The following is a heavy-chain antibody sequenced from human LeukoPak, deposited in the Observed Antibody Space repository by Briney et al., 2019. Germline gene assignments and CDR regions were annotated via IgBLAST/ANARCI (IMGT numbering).Heavy chain of an antibody. Sequence: PSETLSLTCTVSRGSISSSSYYWGWIRQPPGKGLEWIGSIYYSGSTYYNPSLKSRVTISVDTSKNQFSLKLSSVTAADTAVYYCAATVTSGGWFDPWGQGTLVTVSS. CDR2: IYYSGST. J-gene: IGHJ5*02. CDR1: RGSISSSSYY. D-gene: IGHD4-17*01. CDR3: AATVTSGGWFDP. V-gene: IGHV4-39*01.